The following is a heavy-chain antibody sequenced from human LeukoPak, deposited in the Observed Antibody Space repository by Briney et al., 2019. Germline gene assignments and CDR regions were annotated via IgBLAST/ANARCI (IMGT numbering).Heavy chain of an antibody. CDR2: INHSGST. J-gene: IGHJ4*02. V-gene: IGHV4-34*01. Sequence: SETLSLTCAVYGGSFSGYYWSWIRQPPGKGLEWIGGINHSGSTNYNPSLKSRVTISVDTSKNQFSLKLSSVTAADTAVYYCARANGVASSYYFDYWGQGTLVTVSS. D-gene: IGHD2-15*01. CDR3: ARANGVASSYYFDY. CDR1: GGSFSGYY.